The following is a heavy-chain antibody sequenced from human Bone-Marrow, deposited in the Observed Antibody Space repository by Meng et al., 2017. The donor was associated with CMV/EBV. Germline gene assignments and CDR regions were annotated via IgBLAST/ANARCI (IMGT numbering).Heavy chain of an antibody. D-gene: IGHD6-19*01. CDR2: MWYDGSKE. CDR3: AKVRDGSAWYTDYFDY. V-gene: IGHV3-30*02. J-gene: IGHJ4*02. CDR1: GITFSSAW. Sequence: GGSLRLSCAASGITFSSAWMSWVRQAPGKGLEWVAFMWYDGSKEFYADSVEGRFTISRDNSKNTLFLQMDSLRAEDTAVYYCAKVRDGSAWYTDYFDYWGQGTLVTVSS.